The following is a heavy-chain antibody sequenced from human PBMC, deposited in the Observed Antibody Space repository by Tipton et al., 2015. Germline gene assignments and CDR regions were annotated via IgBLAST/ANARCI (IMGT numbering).Heavy chain of an antibody. CDR1: GGSISSTSYY. D-gene: IGHD6-13*01. CDR2: IYYSGST. CDR3: ARDSDSSSPNYYYGMDV. J-gene: IGHJ6*02. V-gene: IGHV4-31*03. Sequence: TLSLTCTVSGGSISSTSYYWTWIRQHPGKGLEWIGYIYYSGSTYYNPSLKSRVTISVDTSKNQFSLRLGSVTAADTAVYFCARDSDSSSPNYYYGMDVWGQGTTVTVS.